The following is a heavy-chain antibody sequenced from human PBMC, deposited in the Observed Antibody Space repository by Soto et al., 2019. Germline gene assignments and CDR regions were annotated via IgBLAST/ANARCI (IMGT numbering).Heavy chain of an antibody. CDR1: GFTFSSYA. CDR3: AKDPLDIVVVPAAMDPWGY. Sequence: GGSLRLSCAASGFTFSSYAMSWVRQAPGKGLEWVSAISGSGGSTYYADSVKGRFTISRDNSKNTLYLQMNSLRAEDRAVYYCAKDPLDIVVVPAAMDPWGYWGQGTLVTVSS. J-gene: IGHJ4*02. CDR2: ISGSGGST. V-gene: IGHV3-23*01. D-gene: IGHD2-2*01.